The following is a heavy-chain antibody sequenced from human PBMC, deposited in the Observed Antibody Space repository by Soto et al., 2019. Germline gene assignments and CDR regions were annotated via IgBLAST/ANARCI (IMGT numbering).Heavy chain of an antibody. V-gene: IGHV3-21*01. Sequence: GGSLRLSCVGSGFTFSTYSINWVRQAPGKGLEWVSSISSRSDIYYADSVKGRFTISRDNAKNSVSLQMNSLRAEDTAVYYCAREYTAWPLAYGLDVWGQGTTVPSP. CDR1: GFTFSTYS. CDR3: AREYTAWPLAYGLDV. CDR2: ISSRSDI. D-gene: IGHD2-2*02. J-gene: IGHJ6*02.